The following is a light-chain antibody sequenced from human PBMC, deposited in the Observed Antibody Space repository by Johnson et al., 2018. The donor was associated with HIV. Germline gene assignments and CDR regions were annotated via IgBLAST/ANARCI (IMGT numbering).Light chain of an antibody. CDR3: GTWDSRLSVGHV. CDR2: DNN. CDR1: SSNIGNNY. V-gene: IGLV1-51*01. J-gene: IGLJ1*01. Sequence: QSVLTQPPSLSAAPGQTVTISCSGSSSNIGNNYVSWYQQLPGTAPKLLIYDNNKRPSGIPDRFSGSKSGTSATLGITGLQTGDEADYYCGTWDSRLSVGHVFGTGTKVTVL.